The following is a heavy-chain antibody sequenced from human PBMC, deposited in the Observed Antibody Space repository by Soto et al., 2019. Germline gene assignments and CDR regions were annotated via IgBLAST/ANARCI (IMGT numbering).Heavy chain of an antibody. V-gene: IGHV4-59*01. CDR2: IYYSGST. J-gene: IGHJ6*02. CDR1: GGSISSYY. CDR3: ARERCSGGSGEYYYGMDV. D-gene: IGHD2-15*01. Sequence: PSETLSLTCTVSGGSISSYYWSWIRQPPGKGLEWIGYIYYSGSTNYNPSLKSRVTISVDTSKNQFSLKLSSVTAADTAVYYCARERCSGGSGEYYYGMDVWGQGTTVTVSS.